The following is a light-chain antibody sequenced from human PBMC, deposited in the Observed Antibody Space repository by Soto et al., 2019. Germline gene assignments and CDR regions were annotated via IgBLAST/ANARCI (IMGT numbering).Light chain of an antibody. CDR2: LNSDGSH. CDR1: SGHSSYA. J-gene: IGLJ2*01. Sequence: QSVLTQSPSASASLGASVKLTCTLSSGHSSYAIAWHQQQPEKGPRYLMTLNSDGSHSKGDGIPDRFSGSSSGAERYLTIARLQSEDEADYYCQTWGTGIVVFGGGTQLTVL. CDR3: QTWGTGIVV. V-gene: IGLV4-69*01.